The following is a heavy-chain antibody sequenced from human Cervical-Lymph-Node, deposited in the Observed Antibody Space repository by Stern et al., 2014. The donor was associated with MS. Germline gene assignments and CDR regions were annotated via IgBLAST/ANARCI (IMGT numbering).Heavy chain of an antibody. V-gene: IGHV4-4*02. CDR2: IYHSGST. CDR1: GVSITSNNW. D-gene: IGHD2-15*01. Sequence: QVQLQESGPGLVKPSGTLSLTCVVSGVSITSNNWWTWVRQPPGKGLEWIGYIYHSGSTNYNPSLKSRVTISVDKSTRHFSLKLSSLTAADTAVYYCARAAPVGIVDVWGRGTTVTVS. CDR3: ARAAPVGIVDV. J-gene: IGHJ6*02.